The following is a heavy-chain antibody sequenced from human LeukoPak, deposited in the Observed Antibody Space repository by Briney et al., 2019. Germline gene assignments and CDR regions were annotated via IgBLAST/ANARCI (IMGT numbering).Heavy chain of an antibody. CDR2: IIPILGIA. CDR3: ARDQGIAVAGTINWFDP. Sequence: SVKVSRKASGGTFSSYAISWVRQAPGQGLEWMGRIIPILGIANYAQRFQGRVTITADKSTSTAYMELSSLRSEDTAVYYCARDQGIAVAGTINWFDPWGQGTLVTVSS. V-gene: IGHV1-69*04. D-gene: IGHD6-19*01. CDR1: GGTFSSYA. J-gene: IGHJ5*02.